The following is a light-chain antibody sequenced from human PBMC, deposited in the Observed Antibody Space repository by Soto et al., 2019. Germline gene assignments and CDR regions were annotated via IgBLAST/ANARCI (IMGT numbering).Light chain of an antibody. Sequence: ESVLTQSPGTLSLSPGERATLSCRASQSVSSSYLAWYQQKPGQAPRLLIYGASSRATGIPDRLSGSGSGTEFTLTISSLQSEDFAVYYCQQYNDWPTFGQGTKVDIK. CDR1: QSVSSSY. J-gene: IGKJ1*01. CDR2: GAS. V-gene: IGKV3-20*01. CDR3: QQYNDWPT.